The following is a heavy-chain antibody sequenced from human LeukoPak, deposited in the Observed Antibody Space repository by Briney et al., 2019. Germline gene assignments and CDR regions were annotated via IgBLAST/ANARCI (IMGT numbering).Heavy chain of an antibody. CDR1: GYTFTGYY. CDR2: INPNSGGT. CDR3: ARGGSPFRVFWSGYINY. V-gene: IGHV1-2*02. D-gene: IGHD3-3*01. J-gene: IGHJ4*02. Sequence: ASVKVSCKASGYTFTGYYMHWVRQAPGQGLEWMGWINPNSGGTNYAQKFQGRVTKTRDTSISTAYMELSRLRSDDTAVYYCARGGSPFRVFWSGYINYWGQGTLVTVSS.